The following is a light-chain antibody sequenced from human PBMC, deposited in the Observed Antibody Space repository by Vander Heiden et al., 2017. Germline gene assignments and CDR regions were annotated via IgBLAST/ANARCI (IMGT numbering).Light chain of an antibody. CDR1: SSNIGSNY. CDR3: AAWDESLSVV. CDR2: RNN. J-gene: IGLJ3*02. V-gene: IGLV1-47*01. Sequence: QSVLTQPPSASGTPGQRVTISCSGSSSNIGSNYVYWYQQLPGTAPKLRSDRNNQRPSGVPDRGSGSKSGTSESLAISGLRSEDEAYDDCAAWDESLSVVFGGGTKLTVL.